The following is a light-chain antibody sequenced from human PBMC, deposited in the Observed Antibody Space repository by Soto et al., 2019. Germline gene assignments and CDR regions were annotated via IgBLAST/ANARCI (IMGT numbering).Light chain of an antibody. Sequence: DIVMTQSPDSLAVSLGERATINCKSSQSIFYSSNNKNFLAWYQQKPGQPPKLLIYWASTRESGVPSRFSGSGSGTAFTLTIRSLQPDDFSTYYCQQYNGYSRTFGQGTKVDIK. CDR1: QSIFYSSNNKNF. CDR3: QQYNGYSRT. J-gene: IGKJ1*01. V-gene: IGKV4-1*01. CDR2: WAS.